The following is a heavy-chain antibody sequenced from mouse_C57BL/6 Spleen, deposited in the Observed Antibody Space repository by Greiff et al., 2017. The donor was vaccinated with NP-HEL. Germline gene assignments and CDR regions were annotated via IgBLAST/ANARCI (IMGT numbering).Heavy chain of an antibody. CDR2: IHPNSGST. CDR3: ARAETGYDY. Sequence: QVQLQQSGAELVKPGASVKLSCKASGYTFTSYWMHWVKQRPGQGLEWIGIIHPNSGSTNYNEKFKSKATLTVDKSSSTAYMQLSSLTCEDPAVYYCARAETGYDYWGQGTTLTVSS. CDR1: GYTFTSYW. J-gene: IGHJ2*01. V-gene: IGHV1-64*01.